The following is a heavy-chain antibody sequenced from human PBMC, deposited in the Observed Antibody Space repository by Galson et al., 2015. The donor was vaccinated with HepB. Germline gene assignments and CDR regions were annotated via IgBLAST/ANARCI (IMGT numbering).Heavy chain of an antibody. CDR3: ARGHYYDSTGAYYFDY. CDR2: TYYRSKWSS. Sequence: CAISGDSVSSNRAAWNWIRQSPSRGLEWLGRTYYRSKWSSDYAASVKSRITINADTSKNQFSLQLNSVTPEDTAVYYCARGHYYDSTGAYYFDYWGLGTLVTVSS. J-gene: IGHJ4*02. D-gene: IGHD3-22*01. CDR1: GDSVSSNRAA. V-gene: IGHV6-1*01.